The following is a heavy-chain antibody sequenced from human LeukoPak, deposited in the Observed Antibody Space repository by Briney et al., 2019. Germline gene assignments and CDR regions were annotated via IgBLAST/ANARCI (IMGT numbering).Heavy chain of an antibody. CDR2: INHSGTT. CDR3: VRFTTATFSFDY. Sequence: PSETLSLTCAVYGGSFSGYYRSWIRQPPGKGLEWIGEINHSGTTYYNPSLKSRVTISVDTSKNQFSLKLNSVTAADTAVYYCVRFTTATFSFDYWGQGALVTVSS. D-gene: IGHD4-17*01. J-gene: IGHJ4*02. V-gene: IGHV4-34*01. CDR1: GGSFSGYY.